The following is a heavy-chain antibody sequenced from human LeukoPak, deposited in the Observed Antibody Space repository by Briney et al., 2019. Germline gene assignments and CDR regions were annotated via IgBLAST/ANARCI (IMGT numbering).Heavy chain of an antibody. CDR2: INPNSGGT. V-gene: IGHV1-2*02. CDR3: ARVISGSLYY. CDR1: GYTFTGYY. Sequence: GASVTVSCKASGYTFTGYYIHWVRQAPGQGLEWMGWINPNSGGTNYAQNFQGRVTMTRDTSISTAYMELSRLRSDDTAVYYCARVISGSLYYWGQGTLVTVSS. D-gene: IGHD1-26*01. J-gene: IGHJ4*02.